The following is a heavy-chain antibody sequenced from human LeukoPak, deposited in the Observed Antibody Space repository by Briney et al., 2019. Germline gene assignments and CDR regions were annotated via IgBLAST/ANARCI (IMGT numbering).Heavy chain of an antibody. D-gene: IGHD2-2*01. CDR3: ARGSLPAAIPNWFDP. CDR2: INPNSGGT. V-gene: IGHV1-2*02. CDR1: GYTFTGYY. Sequence: GASVKVSCKASGYTFTGYYMRWVRQAPGQGLEWMGWINPNSGGTNYAQKFQGRVTMTRDTSISTAYMELSRLRSDDTAVYYCARGSLPAAIPNWFDPWGQGTLVTVSS. J-gene: IGHJ5*02.